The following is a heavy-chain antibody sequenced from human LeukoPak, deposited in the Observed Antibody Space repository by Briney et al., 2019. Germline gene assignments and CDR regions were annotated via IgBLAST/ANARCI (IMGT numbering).Heavy chain of an antibody. CDR1: GGSISSYY. D-gene: IGHD6-19*01. Sequence: SSETLSLTCTVSGGSISSYYWSWIRQPAGKGLEWIGRIYTSGSTNYNPSLKSRVTMSVDTSKNQFSLKLSSVTAADTAVYYCARDREWLPCETYFDYWGQGTMVTVSS. CDR3: ARDREWLPCETYFDY. J-gene: IGHJ4*02. V-gene: IGHV4-4*07. CDR2: IYTSGST.